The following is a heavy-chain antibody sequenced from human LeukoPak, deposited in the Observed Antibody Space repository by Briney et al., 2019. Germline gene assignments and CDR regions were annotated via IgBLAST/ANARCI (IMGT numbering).Heavy chain of an antibody. CDR1: GFRLRTYW. Sequence: PGGSLRLSCAASGFRLRTYWMSWVRQAPGKGLEWVANIKQDGSENYYVDSVKGRFTISRDNAKNSLYLRMNSLRAEDTAVYYCAKDGGEYYDILTGYYPRLYYMDVWGKGTTVTISS. J-gene: IGHJ6*03. V-gene: IGHV3-7*03. CDR2: IKQDGSEN. D-gene: IGHD3-9*01. CDR3: AKDGGEYYDILTGYYPRLYYMDV.